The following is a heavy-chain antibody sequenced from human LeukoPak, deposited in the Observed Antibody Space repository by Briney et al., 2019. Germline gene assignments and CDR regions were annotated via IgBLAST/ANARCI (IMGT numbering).Heavy chain of an antibody. J-gene: IGHJ4*02. CDR1: GFTFSSYG. CDR2: ISYDGSNK. CDR3: AKVDYYDSRDPDY. Sequence: SGGSLRLSCAASGFTFSSYGMHWVRQAPGKGLEWVAVISYDGSNKYYADSVKGRFTISRDNSKNTLYLQMNSLRAEDTAVYYCAKVDYYDSRDPDYWGRGTLVTVSS. V-gene: IGHV3-30*18. D-gene: IGHD3-22*01.